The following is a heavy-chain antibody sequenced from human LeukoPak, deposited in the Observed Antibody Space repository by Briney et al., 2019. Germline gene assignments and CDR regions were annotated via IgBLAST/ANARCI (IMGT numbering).Heavy chain of an antibody. CDR1: GFTVSSTY. D-gene: IGHD3-22*01. J-gene: IGHJ4*02. CDR3: ARAPEYDSSGYHFDY. Sequence: GGSLRLSCAASGFTVSSTYMSWVRQAPGKGLEWVSVIYRGGSTYYADSVKGRFTISRDHSKNTLYLHMNSLRAEDTAVYYCARAPEYDSSGYHFDYWGQGTLVTVSS. V-gene: IGHV3-53*01. CDR2: IYRGGST.